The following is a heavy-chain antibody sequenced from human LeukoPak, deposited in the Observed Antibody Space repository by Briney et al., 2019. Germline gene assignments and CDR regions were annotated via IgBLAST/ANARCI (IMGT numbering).Heavy chain of an antibody. J-gene: IGHJ3*02. V-gene: IGHV4-30-2*01. CDR2: IYHSGST. CDR1: GGSISSGGYS. CDR3: ARDGYCSGGSCYVGAFDI. D-gene: IGHD2-15*01. Sequence: SETLSLTCAVSGGSISSGGYSWRWIRQPPGKGLEWIGYIYHSGSTYYNPSLKSRVTISVDRSKNQFSLKLSSVTAADTAVYYCARDGYCSGGSCYVGAFDIWGQGTMVTVSS.